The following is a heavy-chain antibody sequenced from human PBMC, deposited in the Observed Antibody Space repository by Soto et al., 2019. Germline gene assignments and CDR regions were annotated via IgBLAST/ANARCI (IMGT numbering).Heavy chain of an antibody. CDR2: VSPKSGGT. V-gene: IGHV1-2*02. Sequence: PRASVKVSCKASGYNFSDYYIHWVRQAPGQGLEWLGWVSPKSGGTNYAQKFKGRVTMTRDTSSNTVYMDLSGLKSDDTAVFYCAREISGGGTLNWFDPWGQGTLVTVSS. J-gene: IGHJ5*02. CDR3: AREISGGGTLNWFDP. CDR1: GYNFSDYY. D-gene: IGHD2-8*02.